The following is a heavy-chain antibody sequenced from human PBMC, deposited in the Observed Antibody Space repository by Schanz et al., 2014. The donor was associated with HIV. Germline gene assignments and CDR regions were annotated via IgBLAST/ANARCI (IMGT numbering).Heavy chain of an antibody. D-gene: IGHD2-15*01. V-gene: IGHV3-23*01. J-gene: IGHJ2*01. CDR3: ALSRPSGYGGSWYFDL. Sequence: EVQLLESGGGLVQPGGFLRLSCAASGFTFSRYAMHWVRQAPGKGLEWVSGISWNSGRVAYADSVKGRFTISRDNSKNTLYLQMNSLRAEDTAVYYCALSRPSGYGGSWYFDLWGRGTLVAVSS. CDR2: ISWNSGRV. CDR1: GFTFSRYA.